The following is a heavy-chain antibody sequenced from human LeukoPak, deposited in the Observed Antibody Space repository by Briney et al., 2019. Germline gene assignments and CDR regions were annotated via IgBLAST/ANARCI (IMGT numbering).Heavy chain of an antibody. CDR1: GFTFSSYW. D-gene: IGHD3-22*01. CDR2: IKQDGSEK. CDR3: ARDSFSYDSSGYYSPDFDY. J-gene: IGHJ4*02. Sequence: GGSLRLSCAASGFTFSSYWMSWVRQAPGKGLEWVSYIKQDGSEKYYVDSVKGRFTISRDNAKYSLYLQMNSLRAEDTAVYYCARDSFSYDSSGYYSPDFDYWGQGTLVTVSS. V-gene: IGHV3-7*01.